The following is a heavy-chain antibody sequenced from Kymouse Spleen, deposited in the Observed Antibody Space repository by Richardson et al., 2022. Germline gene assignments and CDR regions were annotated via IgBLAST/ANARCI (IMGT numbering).Heavy chain of an antibody. CDR3: ARLVVVPAAMAFDI. Sequence: QVQLQESGPGLVKPSETLSLTCTVSGGSISSYYWSWIRQPPGKGLEWIGYIYYSGSTNYNPSLKSRVTISVDTSKNQFSLKLSSVTAADTAVYYCARLVVVPAAMAFDIWGQGTMVTVSS. D-gene: IGHD2-2*02. CDR1: GGSISSYY. V-gene: IGHV4-59*01. J-gene: IGHJ3*02. CDR2: IYYSGST.